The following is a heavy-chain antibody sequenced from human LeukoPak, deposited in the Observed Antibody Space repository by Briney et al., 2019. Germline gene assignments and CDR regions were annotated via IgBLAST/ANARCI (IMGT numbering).Heavy chain of an antibody. J-gene: IGHJ4*02. Sequence: SETLSLTCTVSGGSISSYYWSWIRQPPGKGLEWIGYIYYSGSTNYNPSLKSRVTISVDTSKNQFSLKLSSVTAADTAVYYCARITVRGATFDYWGQGTLVTVSS. CDR2: IYYSGST. V-gene: IGHV4-59*01. D-gene: IGHD3-10*01. CDR3: ARITVRGATFDY. CDR1: GGSISSYY.